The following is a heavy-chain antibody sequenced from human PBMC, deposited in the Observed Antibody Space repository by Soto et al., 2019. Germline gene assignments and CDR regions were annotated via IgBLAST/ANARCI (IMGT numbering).Heavy chain of an antibody. D-gene: IGHD1-1*01. CDR2: ISWNSGSI. Sequence: EVQLVESGGGLVQPGRSLRLSCAASGFTFDDYAMHWVRQAPGKGLEWVSGISWNSGSIGYADSVKGRFTISRDNAKNSLYLQVISLRAEDTALYYCAKSRVGFQLGTDAFDIWGQGTMVTVSS. V-gene: IGHV3-9*01. CDR1: GFTFDDYA. J-gene: IGHJ3*02. CDR3: AKSRVGFQLGTDAFDI.